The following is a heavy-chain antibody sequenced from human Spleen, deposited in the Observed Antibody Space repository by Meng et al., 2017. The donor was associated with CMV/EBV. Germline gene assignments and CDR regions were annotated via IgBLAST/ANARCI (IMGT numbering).Heavy chain of an antibody. Sequence: GGSLRLSCAASGFTFSSYWMHWVRQAPGKGLVWVSSISSSGNYIYYADSLKGRFTISRDNAKNSLYLQMNSLRAEDTAVYYCAIDVADVTTFGGVIVSPDNWGQGTLVTVSS. J-gene: IGHJ4*02. D-gene: IGHD3-16*02. V-gene: IGHV3-21*01. CDR1: GFTFSSYW. CDR2: ISSSGNYI. CDR3: AIDVADVTTFGGVIVSPDN.